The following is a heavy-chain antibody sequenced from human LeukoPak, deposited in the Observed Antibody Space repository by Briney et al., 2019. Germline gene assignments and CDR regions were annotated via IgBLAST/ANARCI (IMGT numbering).Heavy chain of an antibody. CDR1: GFTVSSSY. D-gene: IGHD3-10*02. CDR2: IYSGGYT. J-gene: IGHJ6*04. Sequence: PGGSLRLSCAASGFTVSSSYMIWVRQAPGKGLEWVSVIYSGGYTYYADSVKGRFTISRDNAKNSLYLQMNSLRAEDTAVYYCAELGITMIGGVWGKGTTVTISS. V-gene: IGHV3-53*01. CDR3: AELGITMIGGV.